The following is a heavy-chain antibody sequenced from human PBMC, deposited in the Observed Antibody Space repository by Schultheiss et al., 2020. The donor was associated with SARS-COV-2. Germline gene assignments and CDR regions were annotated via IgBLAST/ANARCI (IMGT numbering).Heavy chain of an antibody. D-gene: IGHD3-22*01. V-gene: IGHV4-59*01. CDR1: GGSISSYY. J-gene: IGHJ4*02. CDR3: AGGFDYYDSSGYPVLDV. CDR2: IYYSGST. Sequence: SETLSLTCTVSGGSISSYYWSWIRQPPGKGLEWIGYIYYSGSTNYNPSLKSRVTISVDTSKNQFSLKLSSVTAADTAVYYCAGGFDYYDSSGYPVLDVWGQGTLVTVSS.